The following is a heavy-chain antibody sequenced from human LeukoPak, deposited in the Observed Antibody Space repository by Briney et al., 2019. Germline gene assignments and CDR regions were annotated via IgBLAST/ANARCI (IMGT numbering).Heavy chain of an antibody. J-gene: IGHJ4*02. D-gene: IGHD3-22*01. V-gene: IGHV3-23*01. CDR2: ISGSGGST. CDR1: GFTFSSYA. Sequence: GGSLRLSCAASGFTFSSYAMSWVRQAPGKGLEGVSAISGSGGSTYYADSVKGRFTISRDNSKNTLYLQMNSLRAEDTAVYYCAKVQYYYDSSGSLGYYFDYWGQGTLVTVSS. CDR3: AKVQYYYDSSGSLGYYFDY.